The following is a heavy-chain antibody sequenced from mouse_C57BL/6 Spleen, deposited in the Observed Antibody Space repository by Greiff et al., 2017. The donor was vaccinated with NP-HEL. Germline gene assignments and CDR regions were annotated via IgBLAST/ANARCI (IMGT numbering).Heavy chain of an antibody. CDR1: GYTFTDYE. D-gene: IGHD3-2*02. CDR2: IDPETGGT. CDR3: TMDSSGYPFAY. Sequence: VQLQQSGAELVRPGASVTLSCKASGYTFTDYEMHWVKQTPVHGLEWIGAIDPETGGTAYNQKFKGKAILTADKSSSTAYMELRSLTSEDSAVYYCTMDSSGYPFAYWGQGTLVTVSA. J-gene: IGHJ3*01. V-gene: IGHV1-15*01.